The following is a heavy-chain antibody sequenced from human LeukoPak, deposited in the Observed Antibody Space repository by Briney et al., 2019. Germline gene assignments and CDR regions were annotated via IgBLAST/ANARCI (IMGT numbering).Heavy chain of an antibody. D-gene: IGHD2-2*01. CDR1: GYSFTSYW. CDR3: ARLAGGASPPLRDAFDI. J-gene: IGHJ3*02. CDR2: THPGDSDT. Sequence: GESLKISCKGSGYSFTSYWIGWVRQMSGKGLEWMGITHPGDSDTRYSPSFQGQVTISADKSISTAYLQWSSLKASDTAMYYCARLAGGASPPLRDAFDIWGQGTMVTVSS. V-gene: IGHV5-51*01.